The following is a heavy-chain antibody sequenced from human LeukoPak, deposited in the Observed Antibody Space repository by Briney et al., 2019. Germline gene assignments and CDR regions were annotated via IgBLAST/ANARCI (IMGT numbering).Heavy chain of an antibody. CDR2: ISSSSTTI. Sequence: PGGSLRLSCAASGFTFSSNYMSWVRQAPGKGLEWVSYISSSSTTIKYADSVRGRFTISRDNGKNSLYLQMNSLRVEDTAVYYCARDLSAAFDFWGQGVLVTVSS. V-gene: IGHV3-48*01. CDR3: ARDLSAAFDF. J-gene: IGHJ4*02. CDR1: GFTFSSNY. D-gene: IGHD6-19*01.